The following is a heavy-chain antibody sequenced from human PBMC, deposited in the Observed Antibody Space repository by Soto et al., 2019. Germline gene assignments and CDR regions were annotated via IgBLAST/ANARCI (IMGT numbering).Heavy chain of an antibody. CDR1: GFNFRNYA. Sequence: PGGSLRLSCAASGFNFRNYAMNWVRQAPGKGLEWVSAISNGGTNTYYADSVKGRFTTSRDNSKSTLYLQMNSLRAEDTAVYHCARDGGGFGAVQRRYGMDVWGQGTTVTVSS. J-gene: IGHJ6*02. D-gene: IGHD3-10*01. CDR2: ISNGGTNT. V-gene: IGHV3-23*01. CDR3: ARDGGGFGAVQRRYGMDV.